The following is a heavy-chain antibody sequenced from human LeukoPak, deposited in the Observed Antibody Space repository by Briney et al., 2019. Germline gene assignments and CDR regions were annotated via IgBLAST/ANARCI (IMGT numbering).Heavy chain of an antibody. CDR3: ARDAPDCRSIRCPTGDHNRYMDV. V-gene: IGHV3-30*02. CDR2: IRYDGGKK. CDR1: GFSFTNNG. Sequence: SGGSLRLSCAASGFSFTNNGMHWVRQAPGKGLEWVAFIRYDGGKKHYVDSVKGRFTVSRGNSNKTLYLQMNGLRVEDTAVYYCARDAPDCRSIRCPTGDHNRYMDVWGKGTTVTVTS. D-gene: IGHD2-2*01. J-gene: IGHJ6*03.